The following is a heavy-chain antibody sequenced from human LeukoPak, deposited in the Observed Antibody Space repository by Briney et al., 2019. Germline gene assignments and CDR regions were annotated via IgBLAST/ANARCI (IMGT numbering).Heavy chain of an antibody. CDR1: GFTFSSYS. CDR2: ISYDGSNK. D-gene: IGHD4/OR15-4a*01. CDR3: ARDVDYANPRHDY. J-gene: IGHJ4*02. Sequence: GGSLRLSRAASGFTFSSYSIHWVRQAPGKGLEWVAVISYDGSNKYYADSVKGRFTISRDNSKNTLYLQMNSLRAEDTAVYYCARDVDYANPRHDYWGQGTLVTVSS. V-gene: IGHV3-30*03.